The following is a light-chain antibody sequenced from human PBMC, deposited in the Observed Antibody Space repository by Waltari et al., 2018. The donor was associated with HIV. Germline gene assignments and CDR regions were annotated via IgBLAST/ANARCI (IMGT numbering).Light chain of an antibody. V-gene: IGKV4-1*01. Sequence: DIVMAQYPDSLAVSLGERATIRCKSSQTILDSYNNKNYLSWYQQKPGRPPKRLIYWASVRESGVPERFSGSGSGTEFTLTISSLQAEDVAIYYCHQYQSDLLTFGGGTRVEVK. CDR1: QTILDSYNNKNY. CDR2: WAS. CDR3: HQYQSDLLT. J-gene: IGKJ4*01.